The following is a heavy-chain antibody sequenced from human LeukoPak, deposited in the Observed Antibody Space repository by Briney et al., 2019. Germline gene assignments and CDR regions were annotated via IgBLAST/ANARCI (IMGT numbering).Heavy chain of an antibody. CDR1: GFTFSSYS. Sequence: GGSLRLSCAASGFTFSSYSMNWVRQAPGKGLEWVSSISSSSSYIYYADSVNGRFTISRDNAKNSLYLQMNSLRAEDTAVYYCARSGKYCGGDCYPAEYFQHWGQGTLVTVSS. V-gene: IGHV3-21*01. CDR3: ARSGKYCGGDCYPAEYFQH. D-gene: IGHD2-21*02. CDR2: ISSSSSYI. J-gene: IGHJ1*01.